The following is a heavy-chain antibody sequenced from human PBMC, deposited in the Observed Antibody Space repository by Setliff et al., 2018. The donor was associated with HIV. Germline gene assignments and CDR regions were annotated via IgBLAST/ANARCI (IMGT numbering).Heavy chain of an antibody. CDR1: GDSISSYY. CDR2: IYYSGST. Sequence: SETLSLTCTVSGDSISSYYWSWIRQPPGKGLEWIGYIYYSGSTNYNPSLKSRVTISVDTSKNQFSLKLSSVTAADTAVYYCARDGKSSFDYWGQGTLVTVSS. CDR3: ARDGKSSFDY. V-gene: IGHV4-59*12. J-gene: IGHJ4*02.